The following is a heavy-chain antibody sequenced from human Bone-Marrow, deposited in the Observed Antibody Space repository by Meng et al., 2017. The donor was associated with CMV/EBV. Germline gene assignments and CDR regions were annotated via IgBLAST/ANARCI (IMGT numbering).Heavy chain of an antibody. CDR3: ARAQYYDILTGYYRFDY. J-gene: IGHJ4*02. CDR1: GDSVSSNSAA. CDR2: TYYRSKWYN. V-gene: IGHV6-1*01. Sequence: SQTLSLTRAISGDSVSSNSAAWNWIRQSPSRGLEWLGRTYYRSKWYNDYAVSVKSRITINPDTSKNQFSLQLNSVTPEDTAVYYCARAQYYDILTGYYRFDYWGQGTLVTVSS. D-gene: IGHD3-9*01.